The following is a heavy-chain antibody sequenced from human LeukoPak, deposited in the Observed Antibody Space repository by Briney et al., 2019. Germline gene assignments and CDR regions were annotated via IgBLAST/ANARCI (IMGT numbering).Heavy chain of an antibody. V-gene: IGHV3-7*03. D-gene: IGHD4-17*01. CDR2: IKQDRSEK. CDR3: ARDDYGETFDY. Sequence: GESLRLSCTASGFTFNNYWMTWVRQVPGKGLEWVANIKQDRSEKYYVDSVKGRFTISRDNAKNSLYLQMNSLRAEDAAVYYCARDDYGETFDYWGQGTLVTVS. CDR1: GFTFNNYW. J-gene: IGHJ4*02.